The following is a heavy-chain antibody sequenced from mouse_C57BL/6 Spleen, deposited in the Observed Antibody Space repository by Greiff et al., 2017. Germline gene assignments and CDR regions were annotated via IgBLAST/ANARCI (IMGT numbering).Heavy chain of an antibody. D-gene: IGHD3-2*02. J-gene: IGHJ3*01. CDR2: IHPNSGST. CDR1: GYTFTSYW. CDR3: ARSVDSSGYPFAY. Sequence: QVQLQQPGAELVKPGASVKLSCKASGYTFTSYWMHWVKQRPGQGLEWIGMIHPNSGSTNYNEKFKSKATLTVDKSSSTAYMQLSSLTSEDSAVYYCARSVDSSGYPFAYWGQGTLVTVSA. V-gene: IGHV1-64*01.